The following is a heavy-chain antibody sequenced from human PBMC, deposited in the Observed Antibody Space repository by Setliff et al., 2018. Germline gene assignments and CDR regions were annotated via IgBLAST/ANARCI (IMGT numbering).Heavy chain of an antibody. CDR2: MYDSGST. Sequence: SETLSLTCTVSGYSISSGYYWGWIRQPPGKGLEWIGNMYDSGSTYYNPSLKSRVTISVDTSKTQFSLKLSSVTAADTAVYYCARRQGDGSGWSTKHYFDYWGQGTLVTVSS. J-gene: IGHJ4*02. V-gene: IGHV4-38-2*02. CDR3: ARRQGDGSGWSTKHYFDY. D-gene: IGHD6-19*01. CDR1: GYSISSGYY.